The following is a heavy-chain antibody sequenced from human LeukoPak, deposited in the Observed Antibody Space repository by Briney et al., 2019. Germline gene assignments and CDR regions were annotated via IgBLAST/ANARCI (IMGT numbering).Heavy chain of an antibody. D-gene: IGHD4-17*01. V-gene: IGHV1-18*01. J-gene: IGHJ4*02. CDR1: GYTFTSYG. Sequence: ASVKVSCKASGYTFTSYGISLVRQAPGQGLEWMGWIGAYNGNTNYAQELQGRVTMTTDTSTSTAYMELRSLRSDDTAVYYCARVGAPVTSQFDFWGQGTLVIVSS. CDR3: ARVGAPVTSQFDF. CDR2: IGAYNGNT.